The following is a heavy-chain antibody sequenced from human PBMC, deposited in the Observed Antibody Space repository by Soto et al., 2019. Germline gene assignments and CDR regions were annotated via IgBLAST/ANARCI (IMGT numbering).Heavy chain of an antibody. CDR2: VNTGNGDT. CDR1: GYTFSSYG. V-gene: IGHV1-3*04. Sequence: ASVKVSCKASGYTFSSYGIHWLRQAPGQSLEWMGWVNTGNGDTKYSQKFQGRVTISRDTSASTAYMYFSSLRSEDTAVYYCAREVVSLWSAGPYNWFDPWGQGTLVTVSS. D-gene: IGHD2-21*01. CDR3: AREVVSLWSAGPYNWFDP. J-gene: IGHJ5*02.